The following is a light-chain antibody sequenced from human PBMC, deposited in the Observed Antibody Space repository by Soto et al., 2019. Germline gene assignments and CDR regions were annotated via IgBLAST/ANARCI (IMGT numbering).Light chain of an antibody. Sequence: EIVMTQSPATLSVSPGERVTLSCRASESLSTYLAWYQQKPGQAPRLLIYGGSTKATGIPARFSGSGSATDFTLTISSLQSEDFAVYYCQSYNDWPFTFGQGTKLEI. V-gene: IGKV3-15*01. CDR2: GGS. CDR3: QSYNDWPFT. J-gene: IGKJ2*01. CDR1: ESLSTY.